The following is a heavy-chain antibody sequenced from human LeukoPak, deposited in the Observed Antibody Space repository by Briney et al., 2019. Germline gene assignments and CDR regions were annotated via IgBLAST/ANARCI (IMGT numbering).Heavy chain of an antibody. D-gene: IGHD1-26*01. CDR2: IVGSGADT. CDR3: ATRGRSGYYYGMDV. J-gene: IGHJ6*02. CDR1: GLTFSSYA. V-gene: IGHV3-23*01. Sequence: PGGSLRLSCVASGLTFSSYAMSWVRQAPGKGLEWVSGIVGSGADTYYADSVKGRLTISRDNSQNTLYLQMNSLRAEDTAVYYCATRGRSGYYYGMDVWGQGTTVTVSS.